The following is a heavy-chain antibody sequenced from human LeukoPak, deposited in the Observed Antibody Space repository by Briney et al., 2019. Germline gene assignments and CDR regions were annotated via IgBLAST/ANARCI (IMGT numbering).Heavy chain of an antibody. CDR2: IYYSGST. CDR3: TRGGQQLVFDY. Sequence: SETLSLTCTVSGGSISSYYWSWIRQPPGKGLEWIGYIYYSGSTNYNPSLKSRVTISVDTSKNQFSLKLSSVTAADTAVYYCTRGGQQLVFDYWGQGTLVTVSS. CDR1: GGSISSYY. D-gene: IGHD6-13*01. J-gene: IGHJ4*02. V-gene: IGHV4-59*01.